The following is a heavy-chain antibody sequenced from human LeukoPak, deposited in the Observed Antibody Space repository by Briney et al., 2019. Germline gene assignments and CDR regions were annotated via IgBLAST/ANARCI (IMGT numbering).Heavy chain of an antibody. V-gene: IGHV4-59*01. CDR2: IYYNWRT. J-gene: IGHJ4*02. CDR3: ARAPKAFGELWYFAY. D-gene: IGHD3-10*01. CDR1: GGSISSYN. Sequence: SQTLSLTCTVSGGSISSYNWSWIRQPPAKGREWIGYIYYNWRTNYYPILKSRVTVSVDTSKNQFSLKLSSVTAADTAVYYCARAPKAFGELWYFAYWGRGTLVTVSS.